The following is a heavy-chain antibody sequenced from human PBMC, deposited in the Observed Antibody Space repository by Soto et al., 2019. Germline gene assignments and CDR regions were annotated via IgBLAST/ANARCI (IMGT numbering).Heavy chain of an antibody. Sequence: SETLSLTCAVYGGSFSGYYWSWIRQPPGKGLEWIGEINHSGSTNYNPSLKSRVTISVDTSKNQFSLKLSSVTAADTAVYYCAREGPDLMRYKYELRYFDWLTRGAFDIWGQGTMVTVSS. CDR2: INHSGST. J-gene: IGHJ3*02. CDR3: AREGPDLMRYKYELRYFDWLTRGAFDI. V-gene: IGHV4-34*01. D-gene: IGHD3-9*01. CDR1: GGSFSGYY.